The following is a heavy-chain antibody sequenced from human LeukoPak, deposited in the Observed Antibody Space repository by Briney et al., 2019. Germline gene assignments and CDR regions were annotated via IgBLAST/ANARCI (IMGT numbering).Heavy chain of an antibody. CDR2: ISSSSSTI. Sequence: GGSLRLSCAASGFTFSSYSMNWVRQAPGKGLEWVSYISSSSSTIYYADSVKGRFTISRDNAKNSLYLQMNSLRAEDTAVYYCARDSVYGLQQLVHRPGREFDYWGQGTLVTVSS. D-gene: IGHD6-13*01. CDR3: ARDSVYGLQQLVHRPGREFDY. J-gene: IGHJ4*02. V-gene: IGHV3-48*01. CDR1: GFTFSSYS.